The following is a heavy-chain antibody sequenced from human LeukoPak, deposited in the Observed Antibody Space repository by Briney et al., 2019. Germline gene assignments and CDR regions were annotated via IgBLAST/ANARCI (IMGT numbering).Heavy chain of an antibody. CDR1: GFTVSSSY. Sequence: GGSLRLSCAASGFTVSSSYMSWVRQAPGKGLEWVSVIYSGGSTYYADSVKGRFTTSRDNSKNTLYLQMNSLRAEDTAVYYCARGGGSGSYYGYFDYWGQGTLVTVSS. CDR3: ARGGGSGSYYGYFDY. J-gene: IGHJ4*02. V-gene: IGHV3-53*01. D-gene: IGHD3-10*01. CDR2: IYSGGST.